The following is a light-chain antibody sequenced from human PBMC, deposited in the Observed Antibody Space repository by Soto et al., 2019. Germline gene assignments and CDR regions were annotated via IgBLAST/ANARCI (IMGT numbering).Light chain of an antibody. Sequence: QSALTQPPSASGSPGQSVTISCTGTSSDIGGYNSVSWYQQHPGKAPRLMIYEVNKRPSGVPDRFSGSKSGHTASLTVSGLQTEDEAFYYCSSYTSSSTYVFGTGTKVTVL. CDR1: SSDIGGYNS. CDR3: SSYTSSSTYV. J-gene: IGLJ1*01. CDR2: EVN. V-gene: IGLV2-8*01.